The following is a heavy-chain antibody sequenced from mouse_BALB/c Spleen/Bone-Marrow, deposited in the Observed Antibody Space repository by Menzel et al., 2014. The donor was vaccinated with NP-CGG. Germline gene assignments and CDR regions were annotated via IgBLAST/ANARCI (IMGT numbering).Heavy chain of an antibody. CDR3: ARLGYYGGFAY. CDR2: INPDSSTI. Sequence: EVKLQESGGGLVQPGRSLKISCAASGFDFSGFWMGWVRLAPGKGLEWIGEINPDSSTINYTPSLKDRFIISRDNAKNTLYLQMSKVRSEDTALYYCARLGYYGGFAYWGQGTPVTVSA. CDR1: GFDFSGFW. V-gene: IGHV4-1*02. D-gene: IGHD2-3*01. J-gene: IGHJ3*01.